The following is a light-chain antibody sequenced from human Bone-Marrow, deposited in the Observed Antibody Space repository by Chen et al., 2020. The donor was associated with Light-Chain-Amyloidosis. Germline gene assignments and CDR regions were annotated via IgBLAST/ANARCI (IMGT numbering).Light chain of an antibody. V-gene: IGLV2-14*01. J-gene: IGLJ1*01. CDR1: SSDVGGDNH. Sequence: QSALTQPASVSGTPGQSITISCTGTSSDVGGDNHVSWYQQHPDKAPKLMIYEVTNRPSWVPDRFSGSKSDNTASLTISWLQTEDEADYFCSSYTIPNTLVFGSGTRVTVL. CDR3: SSYTIPNTLV. CDR2: EVT.